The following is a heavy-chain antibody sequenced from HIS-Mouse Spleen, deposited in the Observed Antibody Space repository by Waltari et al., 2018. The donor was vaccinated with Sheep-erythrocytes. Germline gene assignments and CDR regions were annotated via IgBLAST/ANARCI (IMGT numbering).Heavy chain of an antibody. J-gene: IGHJ4*02. CDR2: INSSGSST. D-gene: IGHD6-19*01. CDR3: ARSDIRSSGWLDY. V-gene: IGHV3-74*01. Sequence: EVQLVESGGGLVQPGGSLRLSCAASGFTFSSYWMHWVRQAPGKGLGWVSRINSSGSSTSYADSVKGRCTIARDNAKNTLYLQMNSLRAEDTAVYYCARSDIRSSGWLDYWGQGTLVTVSS. CDR1: GFTFSSYW.